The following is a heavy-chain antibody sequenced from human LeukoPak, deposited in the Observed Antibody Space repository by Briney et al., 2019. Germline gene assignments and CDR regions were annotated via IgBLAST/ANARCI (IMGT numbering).Heavy chain of an antibody. CDR1: GITLSNYG. V-gene: IGHV3-23*01. J-gene: IGHJ4*01. CDR3: AKRGVVIRVFLVGFHKEAYYFDS. CDR2: ISGSGGGA. D-gene: IGHD3-10*01. Sequence: GSLRLSCAVSGITLSNYGMSWVRQAPGKGLEWVAGISGSGGGAQYADSVKGRFTISRDNAKNRLYLHMNSLRAEDTAMYFCAKRGVVIRVFLVGFHKEAYYFDSWGHGVLVTVSS.